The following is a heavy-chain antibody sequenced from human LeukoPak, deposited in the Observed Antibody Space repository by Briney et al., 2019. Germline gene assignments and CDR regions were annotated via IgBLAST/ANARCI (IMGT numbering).Heavy chain of an antibody. CDR1: GFTFSSYW. Sequence: GGSLRLSCAASGFTFSSYWMSWVRQAPGKGLERVANIKQDGSEKYYADSVKGRFTISRDNARNSVYLQMNGLRVEDTAVYYCARDPVEWELLLDYWGQGTLVTVSS. CDR3: ARDPVEWELLLDY. CDR2: IKQDGSEK. V-gene: IGHV3-7*01. D-gene: IGHD1-26*01. J-gene: IGHJ4*02.